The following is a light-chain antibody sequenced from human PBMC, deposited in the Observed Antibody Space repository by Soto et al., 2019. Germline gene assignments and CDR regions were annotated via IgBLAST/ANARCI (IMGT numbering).Light chain of an antibody. CDR3: QQYNNWPKT. J-gene: IGKJ1*01. CDR1: QSVSSN. Sequence: EIVMTQSPATLSVSPGERAALSCWASQSVSSNLAWYQQKPGQPPRLLIHGATTRATRIPARFSGSESGTEFTLIISSLQSEDFAVYYCQQYNNWPKTFGQGTKVEIK. CDR2: GAT. V-gene: IGKV3-15*01.